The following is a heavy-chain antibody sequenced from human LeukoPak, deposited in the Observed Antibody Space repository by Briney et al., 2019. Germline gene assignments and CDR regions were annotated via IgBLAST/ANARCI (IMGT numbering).Heavy chain of an antibody. Sequence: SETLSLTCTVSGGSISGVYSTWIRHPPGKALEWIGYTYYGGSTHYNPSLESRVTISVDTSKNQFSLELTSVTAADAAVYYCARQSVAAGTQWFDPWGQGALVTVSS. CDR2: TYYGGST. V-gene: IGHV4-59*08. CDR3: ARQSVAAGTQWFDP. J-gene: IGHJ5*02. CDR1: GGSISGVY. D-gene: IGHD6-13*01.